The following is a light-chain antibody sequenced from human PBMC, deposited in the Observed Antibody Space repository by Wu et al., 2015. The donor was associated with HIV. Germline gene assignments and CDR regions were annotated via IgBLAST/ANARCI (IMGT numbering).Light chain of an antibody. V-gene: IGKV3-20*01. CDR1: QSVSSSF. CDR3: HQYGISPRT. CDR2: GAS. J-gene: IGKJ1*01. Sequence: EIVLTQSPGTLSLSPGERATLPCRASQSVSSSFLAWYQHKPGQAPRLLISGASTRATGVADRFSGSGSGTDFTLTISRLEPEDFAVYYCHQYGISPRTFGQGTKVEIK.